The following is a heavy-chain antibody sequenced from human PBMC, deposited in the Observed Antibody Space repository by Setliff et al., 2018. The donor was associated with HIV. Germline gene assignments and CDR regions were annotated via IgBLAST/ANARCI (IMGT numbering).Heavy chain of an antibody. V-gene: IGHV4-59*08. Sequence: SETLSLTCTVSGGALNDYSWSWIRQSRGKRLEWIGYIRYTDSTNYNPSLKSRVTISIDTSKNQFSLNLTSVSAADTAVYYCASRVYYYDSNNFLREEGFDPWGQGTLVTVSS. CDR3: ASRVYYYDSNNFLREEGFDP. J-gene: IGHJ5*02. D-gene: IGHD3-22*01. CDR2: IRYTDST. CDR1: GGALNDYS.